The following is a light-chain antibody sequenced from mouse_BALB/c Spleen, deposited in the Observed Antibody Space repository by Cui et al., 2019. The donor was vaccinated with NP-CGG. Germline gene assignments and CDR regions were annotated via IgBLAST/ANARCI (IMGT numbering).Light chain of an antibody. Sequence: QAVVTQESALTTSPGETVTLNCRSSTGAVTTSNYANWVQEKPDHLFTGLIVGTNNRAPGIPARCSGSLIGDKAALTITGAQTEDEAIYFCALWYSNHWVFGGGTKLTVL. CDR1: TGAVTTSNY. V-gene: IGLV1*01. CDR3: ALWYSNHWV. J-gene: IGLJ1*01. CDR2: GTN.